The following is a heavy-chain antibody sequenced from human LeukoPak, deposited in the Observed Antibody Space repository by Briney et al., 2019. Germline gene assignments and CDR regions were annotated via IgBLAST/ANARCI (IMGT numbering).Heavy chain of an antibody. J-gene: IGHJ4*02. CDR2: IIPIFGTA. CDR1: GGTFSSYA. V-gene: IGHV1-69*06. CDR3: ASRGNYYDSSGYYQRYFDY. D-gene: IGHD3-22*01. Sequence: SVKVSCKASGGTFSSYAISWVRQAPGQGLEWMGGIIPIFGTANYAQKFQGRVTITADKSTSTAYMELSSLRSEDTAVYYCASRGNYYDSSGYYQRYFDYWGQGTLVTVSS.